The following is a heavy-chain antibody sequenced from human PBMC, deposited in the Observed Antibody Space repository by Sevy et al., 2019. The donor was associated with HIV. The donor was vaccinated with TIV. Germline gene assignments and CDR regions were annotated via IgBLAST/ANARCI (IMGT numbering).Heavy chain of an antibody. D-gene: IGHD4-17*01. Sequence: GGSLRLSCTASGFTSGDYAMSWFRQAPGKGLEWVGFIRSKAYGGTTEYAASVKGRFTISRDDSKSIAYLQMNSLKTEDTAVYYCTRELLDYGDYLMDRSDYWGQGTLVTVSS. CDR2: IRSKAYGGTT. V-gene: IGHV3-49*03. CDR1: GFTSGDYA. CDR3: TRELLDYGDYLMDRSDY. J-gene: IGHJ4*02.